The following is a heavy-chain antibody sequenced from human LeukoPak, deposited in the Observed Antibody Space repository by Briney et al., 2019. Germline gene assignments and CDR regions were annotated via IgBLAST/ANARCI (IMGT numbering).Heavy chain of an antibody. CDR2: MNPNSGNT. J-gene: IGHJ3*02. CDR3: ARGEKILAYCGGDCYDDAFDI. Sequence: ASVKVFCKASGYTFTSYDINWVRQATGQGLEWMGWMNPNSGNTGYAQKFQGRVTITRNTSISTAYMELSSLRSEDTAVYYCARGEKILAYCGGDCYDDAFDIWGQGTMVTVSS. V-gene: IGHV1-8*03. CDR1: GYTFTSYD. D-gene: IGHD2-21*01.